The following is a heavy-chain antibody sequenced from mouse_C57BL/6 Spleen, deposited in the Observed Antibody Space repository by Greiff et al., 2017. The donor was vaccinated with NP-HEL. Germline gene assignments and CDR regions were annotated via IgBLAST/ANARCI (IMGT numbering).Heavy chain of an antibody. D-gene: IGHD1-1*01. Sequence: VQLQQSGAELVKPGASVKISCKASGYAFSSYWMNWVKQRPGTGLEWIGQIYPGDGDTNYNGKFKGKATLTADKSSSTAYMQLSSLTSEDSAVNFCARGGDYYGSSYFDSWGQGTTLTVSS. V-gene: IGHV1-80*01. CDR2: IYPGDGDT. CDR3: ARGGDYYGSSYFDS. J-gene: IGHJ2*01. CDR1: GYAFSSYW.